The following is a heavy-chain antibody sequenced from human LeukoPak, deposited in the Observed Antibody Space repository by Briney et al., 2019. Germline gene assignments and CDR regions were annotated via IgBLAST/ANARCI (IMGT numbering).Heavy chain of an antibody. V-gene: IGHV3-23*01. CDR1: GFTFSSYA. CDR3: ANLYPPLHYDSSGYYFDY. CDR2: ISGSGGST. D-gene: IGHD3-22*01. J-gene: IGHJ4*02. Sequence: GGSLRLSCAASGFTFSSYAMSWVRQAPGKGLEWVSAISGSGGSTYYADSVKGRFTTSRDNSKNTLYLQMNSLRAEDTAVYYCANLYPPLHYDSSGYYFDYWGQGTLVTVSS.